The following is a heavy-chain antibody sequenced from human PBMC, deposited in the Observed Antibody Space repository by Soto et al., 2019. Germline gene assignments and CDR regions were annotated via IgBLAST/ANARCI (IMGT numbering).Heavy chain of an antibody. J-gene: IGHJ4*02. D-gene: IGHD1-7*01. V-gene: IGHV3-23*01. Sequence: PGGSLRLSCAASGFTFSSYAMSWVRQAPGKGLEWVSAISGSGGSTYYADSVKGRFTISRDNSKNTLYLQMNSLRAEDTAVYYCAKVYFDREDWNYDPYLFDYRGQGTLVTVSS. CDR3: AKVYFDREDWNYDPYLFDY. CDR1: GFTFSSYA. CDR2: ISGSGGST.